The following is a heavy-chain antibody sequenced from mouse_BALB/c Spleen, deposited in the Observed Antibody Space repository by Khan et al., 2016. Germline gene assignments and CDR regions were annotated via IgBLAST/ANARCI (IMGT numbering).Heavy chain of an antibody. Sequence: EVELVESGGGLVKPGGSLKLSCAASGFTFSDYYMYWVRQTPEKRLEWVATISDGGSYTYYPDSVKGRFTIYRDNAKNNLYLQRSSLKAEDTAMYYCAREGLRRGLADWGQGTLVTVSA. V-gene: IGHV5-4*02. J-gene: IGHJ3*01. CDR2: ISDGGSYT. D-gene: IGHD2-4*01. CDR3: AREGLRRGLAD. CDR1: GFTFSDYY.